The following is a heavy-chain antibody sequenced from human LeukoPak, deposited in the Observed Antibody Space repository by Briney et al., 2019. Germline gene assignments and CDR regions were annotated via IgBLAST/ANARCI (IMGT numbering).Heavy chain of an antibody. V-gene: IGHV3-30*01. CDR3: ARSRYSCYYMDV. Sequence: GGSLRLSCAASGFTFSSYAMHWVRQAPGKGLEWVAVISYDGSNKYYADSVKGRFTISRDNSKNTLYLQMTSLRAEDTAVYYCARSRYSCYYMDVWGKGTTVTVSS. CDR1: GFTFSSYA. J-gene: IGHJ6*03. CDR2: ISYDGSNK.